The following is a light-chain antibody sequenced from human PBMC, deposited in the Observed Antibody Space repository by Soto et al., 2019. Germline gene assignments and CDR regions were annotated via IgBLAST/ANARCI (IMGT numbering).Light chain of an antibody. CDR1: QSISSW. J-gene: IGKJ1*01. CDR2: DAS. Sequence: IQMTHSPSSVSASIGDRATITCRASQSISSWLAWYQQKPGKAPKLLIYDASTLQSGVPSRYSGSGSGTEFTLTISNLQPDDFATYYCQQYESYSPWTFGQGTKVDIK. CDR3: QQYESYSPWT. V-gene: IGKV1-5*01.